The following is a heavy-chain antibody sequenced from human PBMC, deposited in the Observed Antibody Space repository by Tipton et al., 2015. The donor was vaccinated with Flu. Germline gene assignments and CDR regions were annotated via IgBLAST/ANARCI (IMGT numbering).Heavy chain of an antibody. J-gene: IGHJ6*02. CDR1: GFTFSSCA. CDR2: ISFDGTNK. V-gene: IGHV3-30*01. Sequence: QLVQSGGGVVQPGRSLRLSCAASGFTFSSCAMHWVRQAPGKGLEWVALISFDGTNKYYADSVKGRFTISRDNSKNTLYLQMNSLRAEDTAVYYCARDSRHYYYGMDVWGQGTTVTVSS. CDR3: ARDSRHYYYGMDV.